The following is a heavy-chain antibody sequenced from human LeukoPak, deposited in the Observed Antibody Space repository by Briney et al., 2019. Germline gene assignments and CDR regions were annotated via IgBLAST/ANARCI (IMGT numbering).Heavy chain of an antibody. D-gene: IGHD6-6*01. J-gene: IGHJ4*02. Sequence: GGSLRLSCAASGFTFSSHGMHWVRQAPGKGREWVAVIWYDGRNKYYADSVKGRFTISRDNSKNTLYLQMDSLRAEDTAVYYCARAGYSSSETLDYWGQGTLVTVSS. V-gene: IGHV3-33*01. CDR2: IWYDGRNK. CDR1: GFTFSSHG. CDR3: ARAGYSSSETLDY.